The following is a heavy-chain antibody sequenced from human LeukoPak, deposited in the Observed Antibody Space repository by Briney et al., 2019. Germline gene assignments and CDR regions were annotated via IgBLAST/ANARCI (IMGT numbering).Heavy chain of an antibody. J-gene: IGHJ4*02. Sequence: SETLSLTCAVYGGSFSGYYWSWIRQPPGKGLEWIGEINHSGSTNYNPSLKSRVTISVDTSKNQFSLKLSSVTAADTAVYYCASGGWRYYLHWGQGTLVTVSS. D-gene: IGHD1-26*01. V-gene: IGHV4-34*01. CDR3: ASGGWRYYLH. CDR1: GGSFSGYY. CDR2: INHSGST.